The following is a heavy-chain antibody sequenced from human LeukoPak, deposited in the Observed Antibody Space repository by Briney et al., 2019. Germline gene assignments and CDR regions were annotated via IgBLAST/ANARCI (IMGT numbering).Heavy chain of an antibody. CDR1: GGSISNYY. V-gene: IGHV4-59*01. CDR2: IFYSGNT. D-gene: IGHD3-22*01. J-gene: IGHJ4*02. CDR3: ARSPHYYYQSSGYHGYFDY. Sequence: SETLSLTCAVSGGSISNYYWSWIRQPPGKGLEWIGYIFYSGNTNYNPSLKSRLTISLDTSKNQFSLKLSSVTAAGTAVYYCARSPHYYYQSSGYHGYFDYWGQGTLVTVSS.